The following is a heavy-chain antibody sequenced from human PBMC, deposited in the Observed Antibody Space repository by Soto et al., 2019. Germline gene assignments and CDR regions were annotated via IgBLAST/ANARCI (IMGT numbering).Heavy chain of an antibody. J-gene: IGHJ3*02. CDR2: IKQDGSVT. CDR1: GFGIASYY. V-gene: IGHV3-7*01. CDR3: ARDGGYCSPTCYDALDI. D-gene: IGHD2-2*03. Sequence: GGSLRLSCAASGFGIASYYMYWVRQAPGKGLEWVANIKQDGSVTNYVDSVRGRFTISRDNAQNLLFLHMNSLRAEDTALYYCARDGGYCSPTCYDALDIWGQGTMVTVSS.